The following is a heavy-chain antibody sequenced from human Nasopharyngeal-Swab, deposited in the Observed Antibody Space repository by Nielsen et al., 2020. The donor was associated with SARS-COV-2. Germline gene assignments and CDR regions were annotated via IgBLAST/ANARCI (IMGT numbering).Heavy chain of an antibody. J-gene: IGHJ6*02. D-gene: IGHD3-3*01. CDR1: GFTFSSYG. CDR3: ASSAPYYDFWSGYRQPYGMDV. CDR2: IWYDGSNK. V-gene: IGHV3-33*01. Sequence: GESLKISCAASGFTFSSYGMHWVRQAPGKGLEWVAVIWYDGSNKYYADSVKGRFTISRDNSKNTLYLQMNSLRAEGTAVYYCASSAPYYDFWSGYRQPYGMDVWGQGTTVTVSS.